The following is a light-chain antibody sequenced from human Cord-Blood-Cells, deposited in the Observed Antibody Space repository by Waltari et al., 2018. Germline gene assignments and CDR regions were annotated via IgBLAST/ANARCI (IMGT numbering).Light chain of an antibody. CDR1: SLSSYY. V-gene: IGLV3-19*01. CDR2: GKN. Sequence: SSELTQDPAVSVALRQTVRITCHGDSLSSYYCSCYKQKPGQAPVLVIYGKNNRPSGIPDRFSGSSSGNTASLTITGAQAEDEADYYCNSRDSSGNHLVFGTGTKVTVL. CDR3: NSRDSSGNHLV. J-gene: IGLJ1*01.